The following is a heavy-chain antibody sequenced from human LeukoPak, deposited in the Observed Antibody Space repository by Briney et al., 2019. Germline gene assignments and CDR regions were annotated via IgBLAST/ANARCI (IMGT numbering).Heavy chain of an antibody. J-gene: IGHJ4*02. CDR1: GYTFTSYG. Sequence: VASVKVSCKASGYTFTSYGINWVRQAPGQGLEWMGWISAYNGNTNYAQKLQGRVTMTTDTSTSTAYMELRSLRSDDTAVYYCARGDYYGSGTYYKKTVDYWGQGTLVTVSS. V-gene: IGHV1-18*01. CDR2: ISAYNGNT. CDR3: ARGDYYGSGTYYKKTVDY. D-gene: IGHD3-10*01.